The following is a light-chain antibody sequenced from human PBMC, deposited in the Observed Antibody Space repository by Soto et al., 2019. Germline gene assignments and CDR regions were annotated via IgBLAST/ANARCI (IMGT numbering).Light chain of an antibody. V-gene: IGKV3-20*01. CDR3: QQYESSPRT. J-gene: IGKJ1*01. CDR2: GVS. CDR1: QSVRRSY. Sequence: IGWPQSQGTLSLSPGERATLSCRATQSVRRSYLAWYQQKPGQAPRLRIYGVSSRATGIPDRFSGSGSGTDFTLPISRLEPEDFAVYYCQQYESSPRTFGQGTKVEIK.